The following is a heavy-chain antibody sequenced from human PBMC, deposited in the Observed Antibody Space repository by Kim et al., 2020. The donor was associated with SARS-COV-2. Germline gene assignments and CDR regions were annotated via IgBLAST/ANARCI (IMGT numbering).Heavy chain of an antibody. J-gene: IGHJ6*02. CDR3: TTDHRQSSGYFDWLPTLYYCYGMDV. CDR1: GFTFSNAW. CDR2: IKSKTDGGTT. V-gene: IGHV3-15*01. Sequence: GGSLRLSCAASGFTFSNAWMSWVRQAPGKGLEWVGRIKSKTDGGTTDYAAPVKGRFTISRDDSKNTLYLQMNSLKTEDTAVYYCTTDHRQSSGYFDWLPTLYYCYGMDVWGQGTTVTVSS. D-gene: IGHD3-9*01.